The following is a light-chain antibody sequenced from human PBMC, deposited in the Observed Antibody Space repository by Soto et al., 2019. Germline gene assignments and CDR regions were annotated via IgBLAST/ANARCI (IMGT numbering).Light chain of an antibody. Sequence: DIQMTQSPSSLSASVGDRVTITCRASQSISSYLNWYQQKPGKAPKLLIYAASSLQSGDPSRFSGSGSGTDFTLTISSLQPEDFATYYGQQSYSTPWTFGQGTKVEIK. J-gene: IGKJ1*01. CDR2: AAS. V-gene: IGKV1-39*01. CDR3: QQSYSTPWT. CDR1: QSISSY.